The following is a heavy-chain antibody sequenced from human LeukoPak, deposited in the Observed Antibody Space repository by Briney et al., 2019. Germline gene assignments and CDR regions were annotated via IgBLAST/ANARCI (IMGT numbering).Heavy chain of an antibody. J-gene: IGHJ6*02. CDR1: GXPFSSYA. Sequence: GGSLRLSCSASGXPFSSYAVHWVRQAPGKGLEYVSAISSSGGTTYYADSVKGRFTISRDNSKNTLYVQMSSLRVEDTAVYYCGKPLWVRGVTHYDLTYYGMDVWGQGTTVTVSS. CDR3: GKPLWVRGVTHYDLTYYGMDV. D-gene: IGHD3-10*01. CDR2: ISSSGGTT. V-gene: IGHV3-64*05.